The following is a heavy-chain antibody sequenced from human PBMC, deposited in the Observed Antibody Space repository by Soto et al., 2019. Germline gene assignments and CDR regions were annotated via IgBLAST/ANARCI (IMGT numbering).Heavy chain of an antibody. V-gene: IGHV1-8*01. J-gene: IGHJ6*03. Sequence: ASVKVSCKASGYTFTSYDINWVRQATGQGLEWMGWMNPNSGNTGYAQKFQGRVTMTRNTSISTAYMELSSLRSEETAVYYCAREPPYYYGSGSSDYYYMDVWGKGTTVTVSS. CDR3: AREPPYYYGSGSSDYYYMDV. CDR1: GYTFTSYD. CDR2: MNPNSGNT. D-gene: IGHD3-10*01.